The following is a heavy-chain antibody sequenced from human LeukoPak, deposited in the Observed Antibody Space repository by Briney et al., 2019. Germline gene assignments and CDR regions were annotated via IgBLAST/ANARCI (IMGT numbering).Heavy chain of an antibody. CDR2: IKQDGSGT. V-gene: IGHV3-7*05. D-gene: IGHD3-10*01. CDR3: ESDFI. CDR1: GFTFSSHW. J-gene: IGHJ4*02. Sequence: GGSLRLSCVGSGFTFSSHWMSWVRQAPGKGLEWVANIKQDGSGTDYVDSVKGRFTISRDNAKNSLFLQMNSLRAEDTAVYYFESDFIWGQGTLVTVSS.